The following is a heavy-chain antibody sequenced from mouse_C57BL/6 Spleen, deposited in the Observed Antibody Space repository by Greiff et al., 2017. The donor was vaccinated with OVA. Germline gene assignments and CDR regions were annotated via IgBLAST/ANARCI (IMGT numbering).Heavy chain of an antibody. CDR1: GFTFSSYA. V-gene: IGHV5-4*01. CDR3: AREGYSNYPWYFDV. Sequence: EVKLMESGGGLVKPGGSLKLSCAASGFTFSSYAMSWVRQTPEKRLEWVATISDGGSYTYYPDNVKGRFTISRDNAKNNLYLQMSHLKSEDTAMYYCAREGYSNYPWYFDVWGTGTTVTVSS. D-gene: IGHD2-5*01. CDR2: ISDGGSYT. J-gene: IGHJ1*03.